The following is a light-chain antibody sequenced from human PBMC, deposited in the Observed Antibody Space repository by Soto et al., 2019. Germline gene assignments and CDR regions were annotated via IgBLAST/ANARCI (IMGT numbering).Light chain of an antibody. CDR3: SSYTSSSTPYVV. V-gene: IGLV2-14*01. J-gene: IGLJ2*01. CDR1: SSDVGGYNY. CDR2: DVS. Sequence: QSALTQPASVSGSPGQSITISCTGTSSDVGGYNYVSWYQQHPGKAPKLMIYDVSNRPSGVSNRFSGSKSGNTASLTISGLQAADEAADYCSSYTSSSTPYVVFGGGTKLTVL.